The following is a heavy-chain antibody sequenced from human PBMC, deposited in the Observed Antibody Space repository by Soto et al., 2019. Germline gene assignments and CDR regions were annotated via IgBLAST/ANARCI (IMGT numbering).Heavy chain of an antibody. J-gene: IGHJ6*03. V-gene: IGHV3-33*01. CDR2: IWYDGSNK. CDR3: ARERPLWFGETNYYYYYMDV. Sequence: GGSLRLSCAASGFTFSSYGMHWVRQAPGKGLEWVAVIWYDGSNKYYADSVKGRFTISRDNSKNTLYLQMNSLRAEDTAVYYCARERPLWFGETNYYYYYMDVWGKGTTVTVSS. D-gene: IGHD3-10*01. CDR1: GFTFSSYG.